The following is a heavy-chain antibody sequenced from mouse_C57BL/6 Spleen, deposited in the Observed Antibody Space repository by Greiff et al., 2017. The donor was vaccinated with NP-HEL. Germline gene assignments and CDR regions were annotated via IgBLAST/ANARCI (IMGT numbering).Heavy chain of an antibody. J-gene: IGHJ2*01. V-gene: IGHV1-26*01. CDR2: INPNNGGT. CDR3: ARGEVPDY. Sequence: VHVKQSGPELVKPGASVKISCKASGYTFTDYYMNWVKQSHGKSLEWIGDINPNNGGTSYNQKFKGKATLTVDKSSSTAYMELRSLTSEDSAVYYCARGEVPDYWGQGTTLTVSS. CDR1: GYTFTDYY.